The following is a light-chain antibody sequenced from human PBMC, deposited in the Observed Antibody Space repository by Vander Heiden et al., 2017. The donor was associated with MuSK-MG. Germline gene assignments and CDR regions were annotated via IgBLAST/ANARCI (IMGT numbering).Light chain of an antibody. CDR1: QSVSNN. V-gene: IGKV3-15*01. Sequence: EIVMTQSPATLSLSPGERATLSCRASQSVSNNLAWFHQKPGQAPRLLIYGASTRATGIPARFSGSGSGTEFTLTISSLQSEDFAVYYCQQYNNWPPWTFGQGTKVEIK. J-gene: IGKJ1*01. CDR3: QQYNNWPPWT. CDR2: GAS.